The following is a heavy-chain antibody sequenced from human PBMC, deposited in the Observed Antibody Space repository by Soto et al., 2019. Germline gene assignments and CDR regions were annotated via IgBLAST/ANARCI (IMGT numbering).Heavy chain of an antibody. Sequence: QVQLVQSGAEVKKPGSSVKVSCKASGGTFSSYTISWVRQAPGQGLEWMGRIIPILGIANYAQKFQGRVTITADKPTSTAYMELSSLRSEDTAVYYGAGGGLRQDWYFDLWGRGALVTVS. CDR2: IIPILGIA. D-gene: IGHD4-17*01. CDR1: GGTFSSYT. V-gene: IGHV1-69*02. CDR3: AGGGLRQDWYFDL. J-gene: IGHJ2*01.